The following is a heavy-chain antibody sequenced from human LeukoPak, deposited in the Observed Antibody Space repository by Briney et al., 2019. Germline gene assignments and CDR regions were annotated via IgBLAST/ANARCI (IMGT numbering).Heavy chain of an antibody. CDR1: GFTFDNHA. D-gene: IGHD3-10*01. Sequence: QAGGSLRLSCAASGFTFDNHAINWVRQAPGKSLEWVSGISWNSGDIGYADSVKGRFTISRDNAKNSLYLQLNSLRPEDTAFYYCVKGVVRRAQYFDYWGQGDLVTVSS. J-gene: IGHJ4*02. CDR2: ISWNSGDI. CDR3: VKGVVRRAQYFDY. V-gene: IGHV3-9*01.